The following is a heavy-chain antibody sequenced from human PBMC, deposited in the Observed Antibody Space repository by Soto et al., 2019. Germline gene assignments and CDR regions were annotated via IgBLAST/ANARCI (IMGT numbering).Heavy chain of an antibody. Sequence: SETLSLTCTVSGASISNSRYYWGWIRQPPGKGLEWIGNIYFSGSTYYNPSLKSRVTISVDTSKNQFSLKLRSVTAADTAVYYCATLSGSYFLIDYWGQGTLVTVSS. CDR2: IYFSGST. J-gene: IGHJ4*02. V-gene: IGHV4-39*01. CDR1: GASISNSRYY. CDR3: ATLSGSYFLIDY. D-gene: IGHD1-26*01.